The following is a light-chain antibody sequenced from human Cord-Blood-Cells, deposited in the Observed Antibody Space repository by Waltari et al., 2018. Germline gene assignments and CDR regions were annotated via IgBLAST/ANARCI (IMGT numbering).Light chain of an antibody. Sequence: QSALTQPASVSGPPGQPITISCTGTSSHVGRLNLLPLYQQHPGKAPKLMIYEVSKRPSGVSNRFSGSKSGNTASLTISGLQAEDEADYYCCSYAGSSTYVFGTGTKVTVL. CDR2: EVS. V-gene: IGLV2-23*02. J-gene: IGLJ1*01. CDR1: SSHVGRLNL. CDR3: CSYAGSSTYV.